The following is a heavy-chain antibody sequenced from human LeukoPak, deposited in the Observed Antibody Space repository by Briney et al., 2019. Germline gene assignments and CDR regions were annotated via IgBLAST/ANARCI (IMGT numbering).Heavy chain of an antibody. J-gene: IGHJ6*03. CDR2: IYYSGST. Sequence: SETLSLTCSVSGDSIIGYYWGWIRQPPGKGLEWIGYIYYSGSTNYNPSLKSRVTISADTSKNQFSLNVSSVTAADTAVYYCARATSSYFYYMDVWGKGTTVTISS. V-gene: IGHV4-59*08. CDR1: GDSIIGYY. D-gene: IGHD5-12*01. CDR3: ARATSSYFYYMDV.